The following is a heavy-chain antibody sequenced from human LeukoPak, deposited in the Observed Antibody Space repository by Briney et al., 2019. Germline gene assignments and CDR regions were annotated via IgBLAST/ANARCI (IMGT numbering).Heavy chain of an antibody. CDR3: ARMITFGGVITTYYYYYYMDV. CDR1: GGSISSSSYY. D-gene: IGHD3-16*01. J-gene: IGHJ6*03. V-gene: IGHV4-39*01. Sequence: PSETLSLTCTVSGGSISSSSYYWGWIRQPPGKGLEWIGSIYYSGSTYYNPSLKSRVTISVDTSKNQFSLKLSSVTAADTAVYYCARMITFGGVITTYYYYYYMDVWGKGTTVTISS. CDR2: IYYSGST.